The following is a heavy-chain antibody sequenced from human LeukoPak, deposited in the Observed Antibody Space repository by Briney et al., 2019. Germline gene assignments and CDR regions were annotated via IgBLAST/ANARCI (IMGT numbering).Heavy chain of an antibody. Sequence: GGSLRLSCAASGFTFNNYAMSWVRQAPGKGLEWVSAIGDNGGDTKYADSMKGRFTISRDNSRNTLYLQLNSLRVEDTAIYYCGRDWKLDYWGQGALVTVSS. V-gene: IGHV3-23*01. CDR2: IGDNGGDT. CDR1: GFTFNNYA. CDR3: GRDWKLDY. D-gene: IGHD1-1*01. J-gene: IGHJ4*02.